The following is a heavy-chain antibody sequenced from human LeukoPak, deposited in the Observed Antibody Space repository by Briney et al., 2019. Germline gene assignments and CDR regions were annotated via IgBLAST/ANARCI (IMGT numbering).Heavy chain of an antibody. CDR2: MKRDGSEI. CDR1: GFTFSTYW. J-gene: IGHJ3*02. V-gene: IGHV3-7*01. Sequence: GGSLRLSCSASGFTFSTYWMSWVRQAPGKGLEWVANMKRDGSEIYYVDSVKGRFTISRDNAKNTLYLQMNSLRAEDTAVYYCVKGYCSSTSCEGVVFDIWGQGTMVTVSS. D-gene: IGHD2-2*01. CDR3: VKGYCSSTSCEGVVFDI.